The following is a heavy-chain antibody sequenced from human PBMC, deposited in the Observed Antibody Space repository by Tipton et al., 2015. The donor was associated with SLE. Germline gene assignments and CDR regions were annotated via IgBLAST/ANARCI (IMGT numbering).Heavy chain of an antibody. J-gene: IGHJ4*02. Sequence: TLSLTCSVYGDSLSGQYWSWIRQPPGKGLEWIGEVFRGGSTYYNPSLKSRVTISVDTSKNQFSLKLRSVTAADTAVYYCAREYSGYDYRTFDHWGQGTLVTVSS. D-gene: IGHD5-12*01. V-gene: IGHV4-34*12. CDR3: AREYSGYDYRTFDH. CDR1: GDSLSGQY. CDR2: VFRGGST.